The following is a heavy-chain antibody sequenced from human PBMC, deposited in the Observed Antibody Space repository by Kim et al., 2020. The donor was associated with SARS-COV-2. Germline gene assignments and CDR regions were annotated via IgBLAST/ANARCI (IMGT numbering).Heavy chain of an antibody. Sequence: SETLSLTCAVSGGSFSDYKWSWIRQPPGKGLEWIGEINPSGSTDYNPSLQSRVTISVDTSTNQFSLKLTSVTAADTAVYYCAKPGVLRDYFGSGSFLTGWFGPWGRGALVTISS. D-gene: IGHD3-10*01. CDR1: GGSFSDYK. V-gene: IGHV4-34*01. CDR3: AKPGVLRDYFGSGSFLTGWFGP. J-gene: IGHJ5*02. CDR2: INPSGST.